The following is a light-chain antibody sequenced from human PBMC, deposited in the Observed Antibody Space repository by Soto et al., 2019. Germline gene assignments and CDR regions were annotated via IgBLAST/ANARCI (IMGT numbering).Light chain of an antibody. V-gene: IGKV3-15*01. CDR1: QSVSSN. J-gene: IGKJ1*01. CDR3: QQYNNSPET. Sequence: EMVMTQSPATLSVSPGERATLSCRASQSVSSNLAWYQQKPGQAPRLLIYGASTRATGIPARFSGSGSGTEFTLTISSLQSEDFAVYYCQQYNNSPETFGQGTKVEIK. CDR2: GAS.